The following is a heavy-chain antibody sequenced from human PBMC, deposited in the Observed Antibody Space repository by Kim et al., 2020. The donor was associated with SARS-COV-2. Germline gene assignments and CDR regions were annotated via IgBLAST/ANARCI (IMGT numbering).Heavy chain of an antibody. CDR2: VYYSGKT. Sequence: SETLSLTCTVSGGSISGYYWHWIRQPPGRGLEWLGYVYYSGKTDYNPSLKSRLTLALDTSKNQFSLKLTSVTTAATAMYYCARDSSGWHNGLDSWGQGT. D-gene: IGHD6-19*01. CDR3: ARDSSGWHNGLDS. V-gene: IGHV4-59*01. J-gene: IGHJ3*01. CDR1: GGSISGYY.